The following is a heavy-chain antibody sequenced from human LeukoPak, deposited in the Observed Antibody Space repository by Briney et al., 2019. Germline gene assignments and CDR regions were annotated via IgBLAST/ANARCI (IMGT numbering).Heavy chain of an antibody. CDR2: ISGSGGST. J-gene: IGHJ3*02. CDR3: AKDYYGSGLANAFDI. D-gene: IGHD3-10*01. V-gene: IGHV3-23*01. Sequence: GGPLRLSCAASGFTFSSYAMSWIRQAPGKGLEWVSAISGSGGSTYYADSVKGRFTISRDNSKNTLYLQMNSLRAEDTAVYYCAKDYYGSGLANAFDIWGQGTMVTVSS. CDR1: GFTFSSYA.